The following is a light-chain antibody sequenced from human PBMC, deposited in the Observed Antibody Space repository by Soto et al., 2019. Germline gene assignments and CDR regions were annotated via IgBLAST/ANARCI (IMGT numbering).Light chain of an antibody. V-gene: IGKV1-5*03. J-gene: IGKJ5*01. CDR3: QQYNNWPIT. CDR2: KAS. CDR1: QSISIW. Sequence: DIQMTQSHSTLSASVGDRVTVTCRASQSISIWLAWYQQKPGKAPKILIYKASTLKSGVPSRFSGSGSGTEFTLTISSLQSEDFALYYCQQYNNWPITFGQGTRLEI.